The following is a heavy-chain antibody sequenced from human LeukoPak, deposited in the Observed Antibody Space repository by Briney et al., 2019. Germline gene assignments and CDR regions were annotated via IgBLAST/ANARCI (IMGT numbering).Heavy chain of an antibody. V-gene: IGHV3-73*01. CDR1: GFTFSGSA. J-gene: IGHJ6*02. CDR2: IRSKANSYAT. D-gene: IGHD2-15*01. Sequence: GGSLRLSCAASGFTFSGSAIHWVREAPGKGLGWVGRIRSKANSYATAYGASVKGRFTISREDSKNTAYLQMNSLKTEDTAVYYCTSSTHRYCSGGKCHSDYYYYGMDVWGQGTTVTVSS. CDR3: TSSTHRYCSGGKCHSDYYYYGMDV.